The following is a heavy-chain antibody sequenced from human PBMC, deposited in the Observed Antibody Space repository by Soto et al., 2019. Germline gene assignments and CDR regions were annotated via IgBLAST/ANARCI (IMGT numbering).Heavy chain of an antibody. CDR2: IHNSGET. V-gene: IGHV4-59*08. CDR1: GGSISSNY. D-gene: IGHD3-16*02. Sequence: QVQLQESGPGLVKPSETLSLTCNVSGGSISSNYWSWIRQPPGKGLEWIWYIHNSGETNANPSLRGRATIPLDTSANWVSLKLHSVTAADTAVYYCARHLDSGTYPLDYWGQGTLVTVSS. CDR3: ARHLDSGTYPLDY. J-gene: IGHJ4*02.